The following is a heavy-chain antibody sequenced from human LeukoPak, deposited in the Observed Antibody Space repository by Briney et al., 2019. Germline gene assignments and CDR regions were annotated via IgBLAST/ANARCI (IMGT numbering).Heavy chain of an antibody. CDR2: IYYSGST. Sequence: SETLSLTCAVSGGSISSSNWWSWVRQPPGKGLEWIGYIYYSGSTYYNPSLKSRVTISVDTSKNQFSLKLSSVTAADTAVYYCSGTMVRGVIISFDYWGQGTLVTVSS. V-gene: IGHV4-4*02. J-gene: IGHJ4*02. D-gene: IGHD3-10*01. CDR3: SGTMVRGVIISFDY. CDR1: GGSISSSNW.